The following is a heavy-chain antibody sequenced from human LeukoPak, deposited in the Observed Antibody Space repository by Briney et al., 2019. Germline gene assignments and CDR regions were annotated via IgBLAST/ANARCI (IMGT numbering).Heavy chain of an antibody. V-gene: IGHV4-34*01. D-gene: IGHD3-22*01. J-gene: IGHJ1*01. CDR2: TNHSGST. CDR3: AKEGDDSSGYPMAEYFQR. CDR1: GGSFSGYY. Sequence: PSETLSLTCAVYGGSFSGYYWSWIRQPPGKGLEWIGETNHSGSTNYNPSLKSRVTISVDTSKNQFSLKLSSVTAADTAVYYCAKEGDDSSGYPMAEYFQRWGQGTLVTVSS.